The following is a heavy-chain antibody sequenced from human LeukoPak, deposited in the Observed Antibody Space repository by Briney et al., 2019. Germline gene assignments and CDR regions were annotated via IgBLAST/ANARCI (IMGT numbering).Heavy chain of an antibody. CDR3: ARVRYSYGGLYYYYGMDV. Sequence: ASVKVSCKASGGTFSGYAISWVRQAPGQGLEWMGRIIPILGIANYAQKFQGRVTMTTDTSTSTAYMELRSLRSDDTAVYYCARVRYSYGGLYYYYGMDVWGQGTTVTVSS. D-gene: IGHD5-18*01. J-gene: IGHJ6*02. CDR2: IIPILGIA. V-gene: IGHV1-69*04. CDR1: GGTFSGYA.